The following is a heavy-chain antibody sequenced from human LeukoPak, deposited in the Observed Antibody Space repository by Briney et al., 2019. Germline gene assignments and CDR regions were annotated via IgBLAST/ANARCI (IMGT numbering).Heavy chain of an antibody. J-gene: IGHJ4*02. V-gene: IGHV3-30*02. CDR1: RFTLTPYG. CDR2: ARNDGSDK. Sequence: CVAGRFTLTPYGIQNVRQVQVKCLEWVAIARNDGSDKFYGDSVKGRFTTSRDNSKNTLYLQMSRLRVEDTAVYYCAKDLDCSGGTCHKAFDCWGQGTLVTVSS. CDR3: AKDLDCSGGTCHKAFDC. D-gene: IGHD2-15*01.